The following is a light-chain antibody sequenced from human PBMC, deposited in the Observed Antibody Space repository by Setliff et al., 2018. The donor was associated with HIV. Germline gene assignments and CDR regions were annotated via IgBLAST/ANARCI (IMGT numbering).Light chain of an antibody. V-gene: IGLV2-14*03. CDR1: SSDIAIYNF. CDR2: DVS. CDR3: SSYTSSSTLV. Sequence: QSALTQSASVSGSPGQSITISCTGTSSDIAIYNFVSWYQHHPGKAPKLIIYDVSNRPSGVSNRFSGSKSGNTASLTISGLQAEDEADYYCSSYTSSSTLVFGTGTKVTVL. J-gene: IGLJ1*01.